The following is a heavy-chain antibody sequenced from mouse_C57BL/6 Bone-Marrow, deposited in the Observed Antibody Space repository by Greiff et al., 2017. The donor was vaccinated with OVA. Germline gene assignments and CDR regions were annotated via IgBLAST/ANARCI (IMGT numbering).Heavy chain of an antibody. CDR2: ISYSGST. CDR3: ATYGSSYFDV. CDR1: GYSITSGYD. J-gene: IGHJ1*03. D-gene: IGHD1-1*01. V-gene: IGHV3-1*01. Sequence: EVQLQQSGPGMVKPSQSLSLTCTVTGYSITSGYDWHWIRHFPGNKLEWMGYISYSGSTNYNPSLKSRISITHDTSKNHFFLKLNSVTTEDTATYYCATYGSSYFDVWGTGTTVTVSS.